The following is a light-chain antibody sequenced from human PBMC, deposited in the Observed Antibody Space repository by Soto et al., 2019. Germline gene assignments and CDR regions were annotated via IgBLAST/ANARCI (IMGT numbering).Light chain of an antibody. CDR3: QQYGSSPPMYT. J-gene: IGKJ2*01. CDR2: GAS. CDR1: QSVSSSS. Sequence: EIVLTQSPGTLSLSPGERATLSCRASQSVSSSSSAWYQQKPGQAPRLLIYGASSRATGIPDRFSGSGSGTDFTLTISRLEPEDFAVYYCQQYGSSPPMYTFGQGTKLEIK. V-gene: IGKV3-20*01.